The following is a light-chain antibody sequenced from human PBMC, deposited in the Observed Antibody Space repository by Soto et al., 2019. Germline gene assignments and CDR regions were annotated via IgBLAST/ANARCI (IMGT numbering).Light chain of an antibody. CDR3: QQYSNYPLT. J-gene: IGKJ4*01. CDR1: QSIGNW. Sequence: DIQMTQSPSTLSASVGDRVTITCRASQSIGNWLAWYQQKPGKAPKLLIYKASSLESGVPSSFSGSGSRTEFNLTTSSLQPDDFATYYRQQYSNYPLTFGGGTTVEIK. V-gene: IGKV1-5*03. CDR2: KAS.